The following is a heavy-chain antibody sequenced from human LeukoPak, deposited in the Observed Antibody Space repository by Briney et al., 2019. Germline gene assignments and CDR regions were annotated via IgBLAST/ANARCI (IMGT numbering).Heavy chain of an antibody. CDR3: ARGAGWELLGNFDY. J-gene: IGHJ4*02. D-gene: IGHD1-26*01. CDR2: INPNSGGT. CDR1: GYTFTGYY. Sequence: PGASVKVSCKASGYTFTGYYMHWVRQAPGQGLEWMGWINPNSGGTNYAQKFQGWVTMTRDTSISTAYMELSRLRSDDTAVYYCARGAGWELLGNFDYWGQGTLVTVSS. V-gene: IGHV1-2*04.